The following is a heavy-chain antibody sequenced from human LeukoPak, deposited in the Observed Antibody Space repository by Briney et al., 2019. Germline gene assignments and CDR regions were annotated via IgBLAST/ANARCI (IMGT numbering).Heavy chain of an antibody. Sequence: SETLSLTCTVSGGSISSGGYYWSWLRQHPGKGLDWIGDIYYSGSTYYNPSLKSRVTISADTSKNQFSLRLNSVTAADTAVYFCGRVRTGNTGSPEYFEDWGQGTLVSVSS. D-gene: IGHD5-12*01. V-gene: IGHV4-31*03. CDR2: IYYSGST. CDR3: GRVRTGNTGSPEYFED. J-gene: IGHJ1*01. CDR1: GGSISSGGYY.